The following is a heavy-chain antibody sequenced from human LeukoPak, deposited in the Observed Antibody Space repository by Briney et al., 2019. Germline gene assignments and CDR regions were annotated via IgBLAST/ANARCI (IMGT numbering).Heavy chain of an antibody. Sequence: PGRSLRLSCAASGFTFSSYGMHWVRQAPGKGLEWVAVISYDGSNKYYADSVKGRFTISRDNSKNTLYLQMSSLRAEDTAVYYCAKTRQWLVPCFDYWGQGTLVTVSS. CDR1: GFTFSSYG. J-gene: IGHJ4*02. CDR2: ISYDGSNK. D-gene: IGHD6-19*01. CDR3: AKTRQWLVPCFDY. V-gene: IGHV3-30*18.